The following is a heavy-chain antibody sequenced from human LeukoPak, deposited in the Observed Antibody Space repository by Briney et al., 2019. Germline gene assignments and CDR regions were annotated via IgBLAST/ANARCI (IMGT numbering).Heavy chain of an antibody. J-gene: IGHJ4*02. D-gene: IGHD1-26*01. CDR2: ISGSGGST. V-gene: IGHV3-23*01. CDR1: GFTFSSYA. CDR3: ARRRYSGSSQHFDY. Sequence: GGSLRLSCAASGFTFSSYAMSWVRQAPGKGLEWVSAISGSGGSTYYADSVKGRFTISRDDSKNTLYLQMNSLRAEDTAVYYCARRRYSGSSQHFDYWGQGTLVTVSS.